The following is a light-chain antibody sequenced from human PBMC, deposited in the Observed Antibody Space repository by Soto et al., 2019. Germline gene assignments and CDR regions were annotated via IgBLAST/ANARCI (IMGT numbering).Light chain of an antibody. CDR3: QSYYSSLRGYYV. J-gene: IGLJ1*01. Sequence: QSVLTQPPSVSGAPGQRVTISCTGSSSNIGAVYDVHWYQQLPGTAPKLLIYGNSNRPSGVPDRFSCSKSGTSASLAITGLQAYDEADYYCQSYYSSLRGYYVFGTGTKLTVL. V-gene: IGLV1-40*01. CDR2: GNS. CDR1: SSNIGAVYD.